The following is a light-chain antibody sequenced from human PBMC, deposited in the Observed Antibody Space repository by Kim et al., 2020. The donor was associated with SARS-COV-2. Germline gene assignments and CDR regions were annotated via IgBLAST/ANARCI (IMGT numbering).Light chain of an antibody. V-gene: IGLV1-44*01. CDR3: AAWDDVLNGVI. CDR2: FNN. Sequence: QSVLTQPPSASGTPGQRVTISCSGSSSNIGSNTVNWYQQLPGTAPKLLIYFNNQRPSGVPDRFSGSKSGTSASLAISGLQSEDEADYYCAAWDDVLNGVIFGGGTKVTVL. J-gene: IGLJ2*01. CDR1: SSNIGSNT.